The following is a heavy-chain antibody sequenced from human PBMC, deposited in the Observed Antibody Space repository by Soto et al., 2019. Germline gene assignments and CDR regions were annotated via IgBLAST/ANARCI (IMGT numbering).Heavy chain of an antibody. D-gene: IGHD5-12*01. Sequence: PGGSLRLSCAASGFTFSSYAMSWVRQAPGKGLEWVSAISGSGGSTYYADSVKGRFTISRDNSKNTLYLQMNSLRDEDTAVYYCVRDRGYTGYDLEYWGQGTLVTVSS. CDR1: GFTFSSYA. J-gene: IGHJ4*02. CDR3: VRDRGYTGYDLEY. CDR2: ISGSGGST. V-gene: IGHV3-23*01.